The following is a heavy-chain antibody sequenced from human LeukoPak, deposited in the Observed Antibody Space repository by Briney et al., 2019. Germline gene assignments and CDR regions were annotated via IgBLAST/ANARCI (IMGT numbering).Heavy chain of an antibody. CDR2: IYYSGST. D-gene: IGHD3-22*01. J-gene: IGHJ6*02. CDR3: ARVVEDSSGYYISYGMDV. CDR1: GGSISSYY. Sequence: SETLSLTCTVSGGSISSYYWSWIRQPPGKGLDWIGYIYYSGSTNYNPSLKSRVTISVDTSKNQFSLKLSSVTAADTAVYYCARVVEDSSGYYISYGMDVWGQGTTVTVSS. V-gene: IGHV4-59*01.